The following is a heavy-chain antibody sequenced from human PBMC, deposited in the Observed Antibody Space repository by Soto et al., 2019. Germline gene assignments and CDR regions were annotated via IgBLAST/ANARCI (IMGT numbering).Heavy chain of an antibody. CDR3: AKALYGSSSSPIDF. CDR2: ITWNSVYT. CDR1: GFTFDDYA. D-gene: IGHD6-13*01. V-gene: IGHV3-9*01. J-gene: IGHJ4*02. Sequence: EVQLVESGGGLVQPGRSLRFSCAASGFTFDDYAMHWVRQAPGKGLEWVSYITWNSVYTGYADSVKGRFTISRDNANNSLYLQMNSLKPEDTAFYYCAKALYGSSSSPIDFWGQGTLVTVSS.